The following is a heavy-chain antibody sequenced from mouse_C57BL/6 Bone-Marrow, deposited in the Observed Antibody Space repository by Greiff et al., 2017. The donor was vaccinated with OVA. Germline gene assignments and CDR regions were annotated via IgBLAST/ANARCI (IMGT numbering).Heavy chain of an antibody. V-gene: IGHV1-81*01. CDR3: ARLLGYAMDY. CDR2: IYPRSGNT. D-gene: IGHD1-1*01. CDR1: GYTFTSYG. J-gene: IGHJ4*01. Sequence: QVQLKQSGAELARPGASVTLSCKASGYTFTSYGISWVKQRTGQGLEWIGEIYPRSGNTYYNEKFKGKATMTADKSSSTAYMELRSLTSEDASDYICARLLGYAMDYWGQGTSVTVSS.